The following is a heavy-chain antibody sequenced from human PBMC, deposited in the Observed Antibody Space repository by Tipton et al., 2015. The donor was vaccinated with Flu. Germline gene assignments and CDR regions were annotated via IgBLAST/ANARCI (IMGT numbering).Heavy chain of an antibody. CDR3: AAVAGNGNWFDP. Sequence: TLSLTCTVSGEYITNYYWSWIRQSPGRGLEWIGRIHYSGNTMYNSSLKRQVTISVDTSKNQFSLKLSSVTAADTATYYCAAVAGNGNWFDPWGQGTLVTVYS. CDR2: IHYSGNT. V-gene: IGHV4-59*08. D-gene: IGHD6-19*01. CDR1: GEYITNYY. J-gene: IGHJ5*02.